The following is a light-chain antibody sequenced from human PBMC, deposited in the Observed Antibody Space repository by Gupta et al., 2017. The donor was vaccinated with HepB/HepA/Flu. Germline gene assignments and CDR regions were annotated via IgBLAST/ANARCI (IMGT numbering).Light chain of an antibody. CDR2: QDS. J-gene: IGLJ2*01. Sequence: SYELTQPPSVSVSPGQTASITCSGDKLGDKYACCYQQKPGQSPVLVIYQDSKRPSGIPERFSGSNSGNTATLTISGTQAMYEADYYCQAWDISTYVVFGGGTKLTVL. V-gene: IGLV3-1*01. CDR1: KLGDKY. CDR3: QAWDISTYVV.